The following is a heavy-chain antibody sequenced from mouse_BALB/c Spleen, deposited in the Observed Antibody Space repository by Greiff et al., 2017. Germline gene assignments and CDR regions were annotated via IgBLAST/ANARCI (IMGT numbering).Heavy chain of an antibody. CDR2: ISSGGGNT. Sequence: EVKVEESGGGLVKPGGSLKLSCAASGFTFSSYTMSWVRQTPEKRLEWVATISSGGGNTYYPDSVKGRFTISRDNAKNNLYLQMSSLRSEDTALYYCARDDYYGTAYWYFDVWGAGTTVTVSS. V-gene: IGHV5-9*03. CDR1: GFTFSSYT. CDR3: ARDDYYGTAYWYFDV. J-gene: IGHJ1*01. D-gene: IGHD1-1*01.